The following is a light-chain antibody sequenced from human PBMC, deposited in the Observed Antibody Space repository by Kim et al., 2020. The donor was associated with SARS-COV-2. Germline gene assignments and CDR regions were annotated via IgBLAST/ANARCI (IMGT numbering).Light chain of an antibody. Sequence: QSALTQPASVSWSPGQSITITCTGTSSDYVSWYQQHPGKAPKLMIYDFNKRPSGVSSRFSGSKSGDSASLTISGLQTEDEADYHCSSFTTSSPYVVFGGGTQLTVL. V-gene: IGLV2-14*03. CDR2: DFN. CDR1: SSDY. J-gene: IGLJ2*01. CDR3: SSFTTSSPYVV.